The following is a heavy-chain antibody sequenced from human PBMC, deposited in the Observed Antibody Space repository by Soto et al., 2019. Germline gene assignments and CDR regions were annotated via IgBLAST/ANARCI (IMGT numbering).Heavy chain of an antibody. V-gene: IGHV3-30*18. CDR1: GFTFSSYG. CDR2: ISYDGSNK. Sequence: GVSLRLSCAASGFTFSSYGMHWVRQAPGKGLEWVAVISYDGSNKYYADSVKGRFTISRDNSKNTLYLQMNSLRAEDTAVYYCAKGEGDGYNRLDYWGQGTLVTVSS. D-gene: IGHD5-12*01. J-gene: IGHJ4*02. CDR3: AKGEGDGYNRLDY.